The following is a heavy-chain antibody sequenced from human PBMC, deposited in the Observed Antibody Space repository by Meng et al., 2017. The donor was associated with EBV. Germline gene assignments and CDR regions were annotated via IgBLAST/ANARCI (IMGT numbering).Heavy chain of an antibody. CDR2: IIPLFHTT. CDR1: AGLPRKFA. CDR3: ASAEHYGDYVFEY. J-gene: IGHJ4*02. Sequence: VRLLGPWAGVKQPSSSGKGSCMTTAGLPRKFALICVRQAPGQALEWMRGIIPLFHTTNYAQKFQGRLHIIAGESSATTYMELSSLRSEDTAIYYCASAEHYGDYVFEYWGQGTLVTVSS. V-gene: IGHV1-69*01. D-gene: IGHD4-17*01.